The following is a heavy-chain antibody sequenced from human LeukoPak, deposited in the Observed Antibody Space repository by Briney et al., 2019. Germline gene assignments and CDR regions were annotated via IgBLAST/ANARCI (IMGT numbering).Heavy chain of an antibody. V-gene: IGHV4-59*01. D-gene: IGHD3-22*01. Sequence: SETLSLTCTVSGGSISSYYWSWIRQPPGKGLEWIGYIYYSGSTNYNPSLKSRVTISVGTSKNQFSLKLNSVTAADTAVYYCAREYYYDTSGYKDWGQGTLVTVSS. CDR3: AREYYYDTSGYKD. CDR1: GGSISSYY. CDR2: IYYSGST. J-gene: IGHJ4*02.